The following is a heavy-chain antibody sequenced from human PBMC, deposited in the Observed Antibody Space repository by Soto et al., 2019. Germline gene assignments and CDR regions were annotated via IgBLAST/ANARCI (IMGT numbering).Heavy chain of an antibody. CDR1: GYTFTSYA. D-gene: IGHD2-2*01. J-gene: IGHJ4*02. CDR2: INAGNGNT. CDR3: ARDIVVVPAAPRAFDY. V-gene: IGHV1-3*01. Sequence: ASVKVSCKASGYTFTSYAMHWVRQAPGQRLEWMGWINAGNGNTKYSQKFQGRVIITRDTSASTAYMELSSLRFEDTAVYYCARDIVVVPAAPRAFDYWGQGTLVTVSS.